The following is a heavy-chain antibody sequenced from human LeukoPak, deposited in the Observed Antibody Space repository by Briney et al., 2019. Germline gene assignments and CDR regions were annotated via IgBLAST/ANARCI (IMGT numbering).Heavy chain of an antibody. CDR3: ARLHYDILTGYYNQFLDY. D-gene: IGHD3-9*01. CDR2: INPNSGDT. CDR1: GYTFTDYY. J-gene: IGHJ4*02. V-gene: IGHV1-2*02. Sequence: GASVKVSCKASGYTFTDYYINWVRQAPGQGLEWMGWINPNSGDTNYAQKFQDRVTMTRDTSISTAYIELNLLRSDDTAVYYCARLHYDILTGYYNQFLDYWGQGTLVTVSS.